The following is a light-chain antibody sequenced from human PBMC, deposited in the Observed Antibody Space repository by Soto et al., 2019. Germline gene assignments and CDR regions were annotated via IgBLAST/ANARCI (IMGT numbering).Light chain of an antibody. CDR1: SSDVGGYNF. J-gene: IGLJ2*01. CDR2: DVT. V-gene: IGLV2-14*01. CDR3: GSFTNSTPVP. Sequence: QSALTQPASVSGSPGQSITISCTGTSSDVGGYNFVSWYQQHPGKAPKLMIYDVTNRPSGVSNRFSGSKSGNTASLTISGLAAGDGGITACGSFTNSTPVPFGGGPK.